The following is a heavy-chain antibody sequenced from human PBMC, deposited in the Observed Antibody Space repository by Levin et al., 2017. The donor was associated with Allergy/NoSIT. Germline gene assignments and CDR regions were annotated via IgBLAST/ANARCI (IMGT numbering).Heavy chain of an antibody. CDR2: IYYSGST. Sequence: SETLSLTCTVSGGSISSYYWSWIRQPPGKGLEWIGYIYYSGSTNYNPSLKSRVTISVDTSKNQLSLKLSSLTAADTAVYYCARRDQRRGGVDYWGQGTLVTVSS. D-gene: IGHD3-10*01. V-gene: IGHV4-59*01. CDR3: ARRDQRRGGVDY. J-gene: IGHJ4*02. CDR1: GGSISSYY.